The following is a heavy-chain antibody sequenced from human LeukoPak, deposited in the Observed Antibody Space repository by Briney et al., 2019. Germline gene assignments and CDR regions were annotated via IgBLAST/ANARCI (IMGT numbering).Heavy chain of an antibody. CDR3: TIHRWDMLGGVDYYYYRDV. Sequence: SEALSLTCTVSGGSFSSSSYYWVWLRPPPGKGLEWFGSNYYGESNYYNPSLKSRVTISVDTSKHQFSVKLCSVTAADTAVFYCTIHRWDMLGGVDYYYYRDVWGKRTTVTISS. D-gene: IGHD2-8*02. V-gene: IGHV4-39*01. CDR1: GGSFSSSSYY. J-gene: IGHJ6*03. CDR2: NYYGESN.